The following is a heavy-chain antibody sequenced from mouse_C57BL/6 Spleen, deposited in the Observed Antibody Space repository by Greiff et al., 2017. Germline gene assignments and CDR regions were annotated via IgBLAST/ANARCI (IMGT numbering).Heavy chain of an antibody. V-gene: IGHV1-15*01. CDR3: TRNPSAD. J-gene: IGHJ3*01. CDR1: GYTFTDYE. Sequence: VQLQQSGAELVRPGASVTLSCKASGYTFTDYEMHWVKQTPVHGLEWIGALDPETGGTAYNQKFKGKAILTADKSSSTAYMELRSLTSEDSAVYYCTRNPSADWGQGTLVTVSA. CDR2: LDPETGGT.